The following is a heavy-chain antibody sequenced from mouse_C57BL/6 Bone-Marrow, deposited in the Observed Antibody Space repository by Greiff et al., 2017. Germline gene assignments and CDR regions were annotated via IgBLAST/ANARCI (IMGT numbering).Heavy chain of an antibody. D-gene: IGHD2-14*01. CDR1: EYEFPSHD. Sequence: DVLLVESGGGLVQPGESLKLSCESNEYEFPSHDMSWVRKTPEKRLELVAAINSDGGSTYYPDTMERRFIISRDNTKKTLYLQMSSLRSEDTAMYYCARPSIGNYFDYWGQGTTLTVSS. CDR2: INSDGGST. V-gene: IGHV5-2*03. CDR3: ARPSIGNYFDY. J-gene: IGHJ2*01.